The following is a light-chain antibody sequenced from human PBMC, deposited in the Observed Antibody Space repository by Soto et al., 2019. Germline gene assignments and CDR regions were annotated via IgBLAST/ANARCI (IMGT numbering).Light chain of an antibody. CDR3: SSYAGSTTYVV. J-gene: IGLJ2*01. CDR2: EVS. Sequence: QSVLTQPASVSGSSGQSITISCTGTSSDVGSYDLVSWYQHHPGKAPKVMIYEVSKRPSGLSNRFSASKSGNTASLTISGLQAEDEADYYCSSYAGSTTYVVFGGGTKLTVL. CDR1: SSDVGSYDL. V-gene: IGLV2-23*02.